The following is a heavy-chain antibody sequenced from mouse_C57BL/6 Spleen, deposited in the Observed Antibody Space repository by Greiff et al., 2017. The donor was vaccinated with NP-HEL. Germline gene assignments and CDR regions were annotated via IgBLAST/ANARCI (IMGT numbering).Heavy chain of an antibody. CDR1: GYTFTSYW. V-gene: IGHV1-52*01. J-gene: IGHJ1*03. Sequence: QVQLQQSGAELVRPGSSVKLSCKASGYTFTSYWMHWVKQRPIQGLEWIGNIDPSDSETHYNQKFKDKATLTVDKSSSTAYMQLSSLTSEDSAVYYWATDYGSSFDVWGTGTTVTVSS. CDR2: IDPSDSET. CDR3: ATDYGSSFDV. D-gene: IGHD1-1*01.